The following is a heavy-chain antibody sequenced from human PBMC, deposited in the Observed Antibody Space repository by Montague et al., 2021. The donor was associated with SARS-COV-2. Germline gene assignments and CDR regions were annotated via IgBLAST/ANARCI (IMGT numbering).Heavy chain of an antibody. CDR2: AYYNGDI. D-gene: IGHD6-19*01. J-gene: IGHJ4*02. Sequence: SETLSLTCTVSAGSVNSGTYYWNWIRQPPGKGLEWIVYAYYNGDIKHNPSLKSRVSLSLATSMNQFSLQLNSLTAADTAVYYCARGASLAGRFDYWGQGIMVTVSS. CDR1: AGSVNSGTYY. CDR3: ARGASLAGRFDY. V-gene: IGHV4-61*01.